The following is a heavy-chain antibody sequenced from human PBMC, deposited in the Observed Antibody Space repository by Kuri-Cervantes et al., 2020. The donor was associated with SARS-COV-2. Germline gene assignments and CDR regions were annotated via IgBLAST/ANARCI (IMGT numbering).Heavy chain of an antibody. CDR2: ISGSGGST. CDR3: AKDSRYDFWSGYYFDY. D-gene: IGHD3-3*01. CDR1: GFPFSDYR. J-gene: IGHJ4*02. V-gene: IGHV3-23*01. Sequence: GESLKISCAASGFPFSDYRMNWIRQSPGKGLEWVSAISGSGGSTYYADSVKGRFTISRDNSKNTLYLQMNSLRAEDTAVYYCAKDSRYDFWSGYYFDYWGQGTLVTVSS.